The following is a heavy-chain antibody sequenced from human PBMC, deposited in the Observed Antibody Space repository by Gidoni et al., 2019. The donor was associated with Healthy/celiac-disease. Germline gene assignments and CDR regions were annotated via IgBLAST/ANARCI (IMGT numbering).Heavy chain of an antibody. J-gene: IGHJ3*02. CDR1: GGSISSSSYY. CDR2: IYYSGST. CDR3: ARHRKDLIAADDAFDI. D-gene: IGHD6-13*01. V-gene: IGHV4-39*01. Sequence: QLQLQESAPGLVKPSETLSLTCTVSGGSISSSSYYWGWIRPPPGKGLEWIGSIYYSGSTYYNPSLKSRVTISVDTSKNQFSLKLSSVTAADTAVYYCARHRKDLIAADDAFDIWGQGTMVTVSS.